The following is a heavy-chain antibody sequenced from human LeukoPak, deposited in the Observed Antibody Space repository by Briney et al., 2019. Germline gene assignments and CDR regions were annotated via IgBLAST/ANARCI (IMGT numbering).Heavy chain of an antibody. CDR3: AREDSSGYDY. J-gene: IGHJ4*02. CDR1: GSTFTGYY. V-gene: IGHV1-2*02. D-gene: IGHD3-22*01. Sequence: APVKVSCKASGSTFTGYYMHWVRQAPGQGLEWMGWINPNSGGTNYAQNFQGRVTMTRDTSISTAYMEVSRLRSDDTAVYYCAREDSSGYDYWGQGTLVTVSS. CDR2: INPNSGGT.